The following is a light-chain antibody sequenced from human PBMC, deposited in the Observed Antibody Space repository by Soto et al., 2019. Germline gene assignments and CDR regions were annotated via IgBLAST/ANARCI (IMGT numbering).Light chain of an antibody. J-gene: IGKJ4*01. Sequence: DLQMTQSPSSLSASVGDRVTITCRASQSISSYLNWYQQKPGKAPKLLISAASSLQSGVPSRFSGSGSGTDFTLTISSLQPEDFATYYCQQSYSTPLTFGGGTKVEIK. CDR2: AAS. V-gene: IGKV1-39*01. CDR1: QSISSY. CDR3: QQSYSTPLT.